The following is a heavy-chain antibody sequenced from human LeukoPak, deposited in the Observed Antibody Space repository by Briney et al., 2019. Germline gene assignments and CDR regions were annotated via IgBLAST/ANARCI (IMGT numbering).Heavy chain of an antibody. CDR1: GGSISSYY. Sequence: SETLSLTCTVSGGSISSYYWSWIRQPPGKGLEWIGYIYYSGSTNYNPSLKSRVTISVDTSKNQFSLKLSSVTAADAAVYYCARGGVDAFDIWGQGTMVTVSS. D-gene: IGHD6-13*01. V-gene: IGHV4-59*01. J-gene: IGHJ3*02. CDR2: IYYSGST. CDR3: ARGGVDAFDI.